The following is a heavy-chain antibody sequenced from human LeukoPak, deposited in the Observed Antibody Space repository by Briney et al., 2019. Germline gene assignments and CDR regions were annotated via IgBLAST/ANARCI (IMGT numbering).Heavy chain of an antibody. CDR3: ASSVTTSDWYFDL. CDR1: GGSSSSSSYY. V-gene: IGHV4-61*02. D-gene: IGHD4-17*01. Sequence: SQTLSLTCTVSGGSSSSSSYYWSWIRQPAGKGLEWIGRIYGSGSTNYNPSLKSRITISVDTSKNQFSLKLSSVTAADTAVYYCASSVTTSDWYFDLWGRGTLVTVSS. CDR2: IYGSGST. J-gene: IGHJ2*01.